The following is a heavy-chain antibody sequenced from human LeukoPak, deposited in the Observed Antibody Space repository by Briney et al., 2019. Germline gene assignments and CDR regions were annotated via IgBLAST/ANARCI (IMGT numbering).Heavy chain of an antibody. CDR2: IGSSGSTI. CDR1: GITFSRYW. D-gene: IGHD6-19*01. J-gene: IGHJ4*02. Sequence: GGSLRLSCAASGITFSRYWMTWVRQAPGKGLEWVSNIGSSGSTIYYADSVKGRFSISRDNAKSSLYLQMNSLRVEDTAVYYCALLAVASDFDYWGQGALVTVSS. CDR3: ALLAVASDFDY. V-gene: IGHV3-48*03.